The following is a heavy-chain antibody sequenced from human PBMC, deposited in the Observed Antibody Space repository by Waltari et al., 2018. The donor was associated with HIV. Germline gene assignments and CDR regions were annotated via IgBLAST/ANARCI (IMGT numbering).Heavy chain of an antibody. CDR1: GFTFRSYA. CDR3: ARGRIVALQGWFDP. V-gene: IGHV3-30*04. CDR2: ISYDGSNK. D-gene: IGHD4-4*01. Sequence: QVQLVESGGGVVQPGRSLRLSCAASGFTFRSYAMHWVRQAPGKGLERVAVISYDGSNKYYADSVKGRFTISRDNSKNTLYLQMNSLRAEDTAVYYCARGRIVALQGWFDPWGQGTLVTVSS. J-gene: IGHJ5*02.